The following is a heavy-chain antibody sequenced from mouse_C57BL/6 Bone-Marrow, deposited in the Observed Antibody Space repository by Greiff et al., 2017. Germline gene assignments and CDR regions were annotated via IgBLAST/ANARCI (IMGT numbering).Heavy chain of an antibody. CDR2: IDPEIGDT. J-gene: IGHJ2*01. D-gene: IGHD2-3*01. CDR1: CFNIKDDY. V-gene: IGHV14-4*01. Sequence: EVQLQQSGAELVRPGASVKLSCTASCFNIKDDYIHWVKQRPEQGLEWIGWIDPEIGDTEYASKFQGKATITSDTSSNTAYLQLSSLTSEDTAVYYCSSFDGNYFDFWGQGTPLTVAS. CDR3: SSFDGNYFDF.